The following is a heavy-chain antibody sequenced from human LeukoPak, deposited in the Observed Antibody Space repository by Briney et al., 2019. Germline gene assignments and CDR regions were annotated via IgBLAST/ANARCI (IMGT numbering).Heavy chain of an antibody. CDR1: GFTVSSNY. Sequence: GGSLRLSCAASGFTVSSNYTSWVRQAPGKGLEWVSVIYSGGSTYYADSVKGRFTISRDNSKNTLYLQMNSLRAEDTAVYYCAKDEGMAVSGTGGYDSWGQGTLVTVSS. D-gene: IGHD6-19*01. CDR2: IYSGGST. CDR3: AKDEGMAVSGTGGYDS. V-gene: IGHV3-53*01. J-gene: IGHJ4*02.